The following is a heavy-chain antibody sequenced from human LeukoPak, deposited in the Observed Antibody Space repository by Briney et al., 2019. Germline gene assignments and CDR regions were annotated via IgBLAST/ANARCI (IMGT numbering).Heavy chain of an antibody. CDR2: IVVGSGNT. CDR1: GFTFTSSA. CDR3: AGNPGRYDILTGPNFDY. J-gene: IGHJ4*02. Sequence: GTSVKVSCKASGFTFTSSAVQWVRQARGQRLEWIGWIVVGSGNTNYAQKFQERVTITRDMSTSTAYMELSSLRSEDTAVYYCAGNPGRYDILTGPNFDYWGQGTLVTVSS. V-gene: IGHV1-58*01. D-gene: IGHD3-9*01.